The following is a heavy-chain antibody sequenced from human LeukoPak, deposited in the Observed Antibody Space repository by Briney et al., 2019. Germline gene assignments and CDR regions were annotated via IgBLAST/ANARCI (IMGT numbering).Heavy chain of an antibody. J-gene: IGHJ4*02. V-gene: IGHV4-34*01. D-gene: IGHD6-19*01. CDR3: ARGRTNSSGWSVDY. CDR1: GGSFSGYY. CDR2: INHSGST. Sequence: SETLSLTRAVYGGSFSGYYWSWIRQPPGKGLEWIGEINHSGSTNYNPSLKSRVTISVDTSKNQFSLKLSSVTAADTAVYYCARGRTNSSGWSVDYWGQGTLVTVSS.